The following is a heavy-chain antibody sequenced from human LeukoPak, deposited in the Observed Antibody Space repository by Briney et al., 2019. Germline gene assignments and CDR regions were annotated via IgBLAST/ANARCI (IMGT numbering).Heavy chain of an antibody. Sequence: GGSLRLSCAASGLTVSNNYMSWVRQAPGKGLEWVSVIFPGGITYYADSVRGRFTISRDNSKNTVHLQMNSLRPEDTAVYYCARDLAVDYWGQGTLVTVSS. V-gene: IGHV3-53*05. CDR3: ARDLAVDY. CDR1: GLTVSNNY. J-gene: IGHJ4*02. CDR2: IFPGGIT.